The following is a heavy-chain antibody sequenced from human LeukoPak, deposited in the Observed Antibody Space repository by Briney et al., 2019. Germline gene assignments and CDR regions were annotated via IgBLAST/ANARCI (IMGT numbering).Heavy chain of an antibody. Sequence: GRSLRLSCAASGFTFSSYGMHWVRQAPGKGLEWVAVISYDGSNKYYADSVKGRFTIFRDNSKNTLYLQMNSLRAEDTAVYYCAKGDSSSWAYDYWGQGTLVTVSS. CDR3: AKGDSSSWAYDY. J-gene: IGHJ4*02. CDR2: ISYDGSNK. V-gene: IGHV3-30*18. CDR1: GFTFSSYG. D-gene: IGHD6-13*01.